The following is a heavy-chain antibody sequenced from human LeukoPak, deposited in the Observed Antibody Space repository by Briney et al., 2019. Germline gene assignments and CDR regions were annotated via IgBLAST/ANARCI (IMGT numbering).Heavy chain of an antibody. V-gene: IGHV3-53*01. CDR1: GFTAGSNY. Sequence: GGSLRLSCAASGFTAGSNYMSWVRQAPGKGLEWVSVIYSGGSTYYADSVKGRFTISRDNSKNTLYLQMNSLRAEDTAVYYCAREGRSGSYWGQGTLVTVSS. CDR2: IYSGGST. D-gene: IGHD1-26*01. J-gene: IGHJ4*02. CDR3: AREGRSGSY.